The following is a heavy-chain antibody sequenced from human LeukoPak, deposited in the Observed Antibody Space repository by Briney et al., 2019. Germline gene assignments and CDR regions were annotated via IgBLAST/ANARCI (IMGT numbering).Heavy chain of an antibody. CDR1: XFXXXRYX. V-gene: IGHV3-7*01. CDR3: ATDIDY. J-gene: IGHJ4*02. Sequence: GXXXLXXAASXFXXXRYXXSXVRQAPGKGLEWVANIKEDGSEKYYVDSVKGRFTISRDNAKESLYLQMNSLRAEDTAVYYCATDIDYWGQGTLVTVSS. CDR2: IKEDGSEK.